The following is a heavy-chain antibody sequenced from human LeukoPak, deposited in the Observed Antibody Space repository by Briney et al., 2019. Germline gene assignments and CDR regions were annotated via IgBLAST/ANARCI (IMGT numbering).Heavy chain of an antibody. CDR1: GFTFSSYG. Sequence: GGSLRLSCAASGFTFSSYGMHWVRQAPGKGLEWVAFIRYDGSNKYYADSVKGRFTISRDNSKNTLYLQMNSLRAEDTAVYYCAKGPNIVVVPAAIDYWGQGTLVTVSS. J-gene: IGHJ4*02. CDR2: IRYDGSNK. D-gene: IGHD2-2*01. V-gene: IGHV3-30*02. CDR3: AKGPNIVVVPAAIDY.